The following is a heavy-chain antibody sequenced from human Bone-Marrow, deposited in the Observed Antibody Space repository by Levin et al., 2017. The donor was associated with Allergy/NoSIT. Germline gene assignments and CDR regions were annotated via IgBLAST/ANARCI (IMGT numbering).Heavy chain of an antibody. Sequence: AGGSLRLSCAASGFTFSSHGMHWVRQAPGKGLEWVAVIWSDGSNTYYVDSVKGRFTISRDNSKKTLYLQMNSLRAEDTAVYYCATSSRNSGWFAFDIWGQGTMVTVSS. CDR2: IWSDGSNT. D-gene: IGHD6-19*01. V-gene: IGHV3-33*01. CDR1: GFTFSSHG. J-gene: IGHJ3*02. CDR3: ATSSRNSGWFAFDI.